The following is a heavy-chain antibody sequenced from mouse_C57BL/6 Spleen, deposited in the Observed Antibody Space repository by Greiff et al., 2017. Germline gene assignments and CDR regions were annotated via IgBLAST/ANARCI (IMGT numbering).Heavy chain of an antibody. Sequence: LQESGAELVRPGASVKMSCKASGYTFTSYNMHWVKQTPRQGLEWIGAIYPGNGDTSYNQKFKGKATLTVDKSSSTAYMQLSSLTSEDSAVYFCARSLITTVVAQPGNYCDYWGQGTTLTVSS. V-gene: IGHV1-12*01. CDR1: GYTFTSYN. J-gene: IGHJ2*01. CDR3: ARSLITTVVAQPGNYCDY. D-gene: IGHD1-1*01. CDR2: IYPGNGDT.